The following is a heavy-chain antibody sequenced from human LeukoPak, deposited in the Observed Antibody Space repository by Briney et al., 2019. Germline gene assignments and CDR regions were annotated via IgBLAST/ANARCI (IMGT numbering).Heavy chain of an antibody. V-gene: IGHV4-39*01. D-gene: IGHD2-2*02. CDR3: ARSWAPGYCTSTSCYNFDY. CDR1: GGSISSSHYY. Sequence: PSETLSLTCTVSGGSISSSHYYWGWIRQPPGKGLEWIGIIYYGGRTYYNPSLKSRLTISVDTSKNEFSLKLSSVTAADTAVYYCARSWAPGYCTSTSCYNFDYWGQGALVTVSS. J-gene: IGHJ4*02. CDR2: IYYGGRT.